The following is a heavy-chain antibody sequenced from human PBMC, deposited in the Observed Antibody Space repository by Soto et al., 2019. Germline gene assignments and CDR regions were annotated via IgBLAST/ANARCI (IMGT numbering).Heavy chain of an antibody. D-gene: IGHD1-26*01. CDR1: GFTFSSYA. CDR2: LTGSGTST. J-gene: IGHJ4*02. V-gene: IGHV3-23*01. Sequence: EVQLLESGGGLVQPGGSLRLSCAASGFTFSSYAMSWARQAPGKGLEWVSTLTGSGTSTYYADSVKGRFTISRDNSKNALYLQMNSLSVEDTAVFYCAKYTSPVGTNNNFDYWGQGTLVTVSS. CDR3: AKYTSPVGTNNNFDY.